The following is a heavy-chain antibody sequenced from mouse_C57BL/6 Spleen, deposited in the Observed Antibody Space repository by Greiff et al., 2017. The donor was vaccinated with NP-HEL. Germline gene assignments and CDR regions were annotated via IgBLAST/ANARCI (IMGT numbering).Heavy chain of an antibody. J-gene: IGHJ3*01. D-gene: IGHD1-1*01. CDR1: GFTFSNYW. Sequence: EVKLMESGGGLVQPGGSMKLSCVASGFTFSNYWMNWVRQSPEKGLEWVAQIRLKSDNYATHYAESVKGRFTISRDDSKSSVYLQMNNLRAEDTGIYYCTYYVSFAWFAYWGQGTLVTVSA. V-gene: IGHV6-3*01. CDR3: TYYVSFAWFAY. CDR2: IRLKSDNYAT.